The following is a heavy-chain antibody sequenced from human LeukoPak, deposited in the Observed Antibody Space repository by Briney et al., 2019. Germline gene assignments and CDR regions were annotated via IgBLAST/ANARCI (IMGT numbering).Heavy chain of an antibody. CDR1: GYTFTSYY. CDR3: ARDRTRDYYYYGMDV. Sequence: VASVKVSCKASGYTFTSYYMHWVRQAPGQGLEWMGIINPSGGSTSYAQKFQGRVTMTRDTSISTAYMELSRLRSDDTAVYYCARDRTRDYYYYGMDVWGQGTTVTVSS. CDR2: INPSGGST. V-gene: IGHV1-46*01. J-gene: IGHJ6*02.